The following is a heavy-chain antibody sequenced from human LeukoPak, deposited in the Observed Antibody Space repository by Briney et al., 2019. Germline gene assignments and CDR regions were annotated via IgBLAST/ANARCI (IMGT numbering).Heavy chain of an antibody. CDR2: IYYSGST. CDR1: GGSISSGGYY. V-gene: IGHV4-31*03. D-gene: IGHD5-24*01. J-gene: IGHJ5*02. Sequence: PSETLSLTCTVSGGSISSGGYYWSWIRQHPGKGLEWIGYIYYSGSTYYNPSLKSRVTISVDTSKNQFSLKLSSVTAADTAVYYCARGVQRWLQSTNSNWFDPWGQGTLVTVSS. CDR3: ARGVQRWLQSTNSNWFDP.